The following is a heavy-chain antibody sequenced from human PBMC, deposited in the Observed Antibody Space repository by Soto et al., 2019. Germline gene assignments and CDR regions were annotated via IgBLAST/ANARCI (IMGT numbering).Heavy chain of an antibody. Sequence: SGPTLVNPTQTLTLTCTFSGFSLSTSGMCVSWIRQPPGKALEWLARIDWDDDKYYSTSLKTRLTISKDTSKNQVVLTMTNMDPVGTATYYCARIRHTKRANGVPYYYYYMDVWGKGTTVTVSS. V-gene: IGHV2-70*11. CDR2: IDWDDDK. D-gene: IGHD2-8*01. J-gene: IGHJ6*03. CDR3: ARIRHTKRANGVPYYYYYMDV. CDR1: GFSLSTSGMC.